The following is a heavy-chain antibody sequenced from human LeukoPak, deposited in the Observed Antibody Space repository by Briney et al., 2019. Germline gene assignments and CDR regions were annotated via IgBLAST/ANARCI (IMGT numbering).Heavy chain of an antibody. Sequence: GGSLRLSCAASGFTFSNYAMTWVRQAPGKGLEWVSSISGSGGSTYYTDSVEGRFTISRDNSKNTLYLQMNTLRAEDTAVYYCARDVNYGYNRFDYWGQGTLVTVSS. CDR1: GFTFSNYA. D-gene: IGHD1-14*01. V-gene: IGHV3-23*01. CDR2: ISGSGGST. CDR3: ARDVNYGYNRFDY. J-gene: IGHJ4*02.